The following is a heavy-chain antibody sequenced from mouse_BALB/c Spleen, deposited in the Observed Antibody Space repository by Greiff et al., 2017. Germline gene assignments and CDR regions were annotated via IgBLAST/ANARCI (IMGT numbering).Heavy chain of an antibody. Sequence: EVQLLESGAELVRPGALVTLSCKASGFTFKGYYMHWVKQRPGQGLEWIGWIDPENGNTKYDPKLQSKASITADTSSNTAYLQLSSQTSEDSAVYSCAGRGYFDDWGEGTTVTVSS. CDR1: GFTFKGYY. CDR2: IDPENGNT. V-gene: IGHV14-1*02. CDR3: AGRGYFDD. J-gene: IGHJ1*01.